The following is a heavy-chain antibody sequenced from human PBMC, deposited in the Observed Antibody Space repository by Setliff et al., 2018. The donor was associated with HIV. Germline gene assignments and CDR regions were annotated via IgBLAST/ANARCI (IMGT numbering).Heavy chain of an antibody. CDR3: ARGVSYLDY. J-gene: IGHJ4*02. V-gene: IGHV3-74*01. Sequence: PGGSLRLSCTGSGFTFRDNWMHWVRQAPGEGLVWVSRIDHDGSDTDYADAVRGRFTISRDNAKNSLYLQMNSLRAEDTAVYYCARGVSYLDYWGQGTLVTVSS. D-gene: IGHD3-3*01. CDR1: GFTFRDNW. CDR2: IDHDGSDT.